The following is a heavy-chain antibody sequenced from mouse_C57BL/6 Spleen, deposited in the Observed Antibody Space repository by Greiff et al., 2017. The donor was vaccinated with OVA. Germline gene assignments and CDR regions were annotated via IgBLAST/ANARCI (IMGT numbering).Heavy chain of an antibody. CDR2: INPSNGGT. V-gene: IGHV1-53*01. CDR1: GYTFTSYW. D-gene: IGHD1-1*01. CDR3: ARAYYYEDYFDY. J-gene: IGHJ2*01. Sequence: QVQLQQPGTELVKPGASVKLSCKASGYTFTSYWMHWVKQRPGQGLEWIGNINPSNGGTNYNEKFKSKATLTVDKSSSTAYMQRSSLTSEDAAVYYSARAYYYEDYFDYWGQGTTLTVSS.